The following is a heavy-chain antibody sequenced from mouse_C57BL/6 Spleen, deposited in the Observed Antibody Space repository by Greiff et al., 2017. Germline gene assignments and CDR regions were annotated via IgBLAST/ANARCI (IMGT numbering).Heavy chain of an antibody. D-gene: IGHD2-4*01. V-gene: IGHV1-64*01. J-gene: IGHJ4*01. CDR1: GYTFTSYW. Sequence: VQLQQSGAELVKPGASVKLSCKASGYTFTSYWMHWVKQRPGQGLEWIGMIHPNSGSTNYNEKFKSKATLTVDKSSSTAYMQLSSLTSEDSAVYYCARNYDRDYYAMDYWGQGTSVTVSS. CDR3: ARNYDRDYYAMDY. CDR2: IHPNSGST.